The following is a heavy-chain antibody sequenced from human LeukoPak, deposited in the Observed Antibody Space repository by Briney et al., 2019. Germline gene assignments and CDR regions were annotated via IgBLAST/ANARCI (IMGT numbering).Heavy chain of an antibody. CDR2: INQDGSAK. Sequence: PGGSLRLSCAASGFTFSNSWMSWLRQAPGKGLEWVANINQDGSAKYCVDSVKGRFTISRDNAQNSLFLQMNSLRDEDTAVYYCVRDRSPGTGIVRLDYWGQGTLVTVSS. J-gene: IGHJ4*02. D-gene: IGHD5-18*01. V-gene: IGHV3-7*04. CDR3: VRDRSPGTGIVRLDY. CDR1: GFTFSNSW.